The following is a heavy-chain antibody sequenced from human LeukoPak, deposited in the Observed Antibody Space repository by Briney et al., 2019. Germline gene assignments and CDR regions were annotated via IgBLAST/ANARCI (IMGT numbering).Heavy chain of an antibody. D-gene: IGHD3-9*01. V-gene: IGHV3-48*01. J-gene: IGHJ4*02. Sequence: GGSLRLSCAASGFTFNAYPMNWVRQAPGKGLEWISYITHNGDSMYYADSVKGRFTISRDNAKNSLYLQMNSLRAEDTAIYYCVKDHDWALDFWGQGTLVTVSS. CDR1: GFTFNAYP. CDR2: ITHNGDSM. CDR3: VKDHDWALDF.